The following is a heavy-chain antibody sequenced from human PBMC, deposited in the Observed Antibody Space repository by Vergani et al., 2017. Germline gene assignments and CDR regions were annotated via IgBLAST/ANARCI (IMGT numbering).Heavy chain of an antibody. D-gene: IGHD6-13*01. CDR1: GGSISSGSYY. V-gene: IGHV4-61*02. CDR2: IYTSGST. Sequence: QVQLQESGPGLVKPSQTLSLTCTVSGGSISSGSYYWSWIRQPAGKGLEWIGRIYTSGSTNYNPSLKSRVTISVDTSKNQFSLKLSSVTAADTAVYYCARDYWHPSISGAAAGNWFDPWGQGTLVTVSS. J-gene: IGHJ5*02. CDR3: ARDYWHPSISGAAAGNWFDP.